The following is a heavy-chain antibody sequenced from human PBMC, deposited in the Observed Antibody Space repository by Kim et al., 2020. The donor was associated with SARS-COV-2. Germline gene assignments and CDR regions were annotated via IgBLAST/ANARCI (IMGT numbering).Heavy chain of an antibody. CDR3: ARDEAGYPSGWFDP. V-gene: IGHV4-59*01. Sequence: SETLSLTCTVSGGSISSYYWSWIRQPPGKGLEWIGYIYYSGSTNYNPSLKSRVTISVDTSKNQFSLKLSSVTAADTTVYYCARDEAGYPSGWFDPWGQGTLVTVSS. J-gene: IGHJ5*02. D-gene: IGHD3-10*01. CDR2: IYYSGST. CDR1: GGSISSYY.